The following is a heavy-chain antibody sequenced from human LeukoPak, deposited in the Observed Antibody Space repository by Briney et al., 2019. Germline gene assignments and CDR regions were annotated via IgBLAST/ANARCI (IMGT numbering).Heavy chain of an antibody. CDR1: GYTFTGYY. CDR2: INPNSGGT. D-gene: IGHD3-3*01. J-gene: IGHJ5*02. Sequence: ASVKVSCRASGYTFTGYYMHWVRQAPGQGLEWMGWINPNSGGTNYAQKFQGRVTMTRDTSISTAYMELSRLRSDDTAVYYCARATSRITIAFDPWGQGTLVTVSS. V-gene: IGHV1-2*02. CDR3: ARATSRITIAFDP.